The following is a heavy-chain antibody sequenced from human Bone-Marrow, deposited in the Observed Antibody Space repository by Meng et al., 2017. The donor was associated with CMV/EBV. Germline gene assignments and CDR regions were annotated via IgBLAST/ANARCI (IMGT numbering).Heavy chain of an antibody. D-gene: IGHD1-7*01. CDR3: ARGFYLYRGGRFITGTTSHGMDV. J-gene: IGHJ6*02. Sequence: GESLKISCAASGFTFSSYAMHWVRQAPRKGLEWVAVISYDGSNKYYADSAKGRFTISRDNSKNTLYLQMNSLRAEDTAVYYCARGFYLYRGGRFITGTTSHGMDVWGQGTTVTVSS. CDR2: ISYDGSNK. V-gene: IGHV3-30*04. CDR1: GFTFSSYA.